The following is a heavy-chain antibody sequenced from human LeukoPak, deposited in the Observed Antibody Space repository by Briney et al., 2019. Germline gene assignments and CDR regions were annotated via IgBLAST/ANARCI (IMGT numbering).Heavy chain of an antibody. CDR2: IYYSGST. CDR1: GGSISSSSYY. D-gene: IGHD6-19*01. CDR3: ARVGLMGISVAGHQYFQY. J-gene: IGHJ1*01. Sequence: SETLSLTCTVSGGSISSSSYYWGWIRQPPGRGLEWIGSIYYSGSTYYNPSLKSRVTISLDTSKNQFSLKLTSVTAADTAVYYCARVGLMGISVAGHQYFQYWGQGTQVTVSS. V-gene: IGHV4-39*07.